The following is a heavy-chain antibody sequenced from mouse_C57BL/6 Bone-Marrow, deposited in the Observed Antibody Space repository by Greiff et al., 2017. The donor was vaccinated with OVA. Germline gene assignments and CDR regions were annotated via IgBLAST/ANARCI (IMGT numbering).Heavy chain of an antibody. Sequence: EVQLQQSGPELVKPGASVKISCKASGYTFTDYYMNWVKQSHGKSLEWIGDINPNNGGTSYNQKFKGKATLTVDKSSSTAYMELRSLTSEDSAVYYCARDYGSDPRAMDYWGQGTSVTVSS. D-gene: IGHD1-1*01. V-gene: IGHV1-26*01. J-gene: IGHJ4*01. CDR1: GYTFTDYY. CDR3: ARDYGSDPRAMDY. CDR2: INPNNGGT.